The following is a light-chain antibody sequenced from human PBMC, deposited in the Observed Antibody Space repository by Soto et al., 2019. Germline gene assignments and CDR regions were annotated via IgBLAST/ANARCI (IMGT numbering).Light chain of an antibody. CDR2: AAS. CDR3: QQYGNSPWT. J-gene: IGKJ1*01. V-gene: IGKV1-39*01. Sequence: DIQMTQSPSSLSASVGDRVTITCRASQSISTYLHWYQQKPGKAPNLLIYAASTLQSGVPSRFSGSGSGTDFTLTISRLEPEDFTVYHCQQYGNSPWTFGQGGKADNK. CDR1: QSISTY.